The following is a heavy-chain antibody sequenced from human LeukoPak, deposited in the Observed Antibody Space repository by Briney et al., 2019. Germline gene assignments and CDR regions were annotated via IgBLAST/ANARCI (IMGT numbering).Heavy chain of an antibody. Sequence: GGSLRLSCAASGFTFSSYGMHWVRQAPGKGLEWVAFIRYDGSNKYYADSVKGRFTISRDNSKNTLYLQMNSLRAEDTAVYYCAKGAPHFDWLSNPYAFDIWGQGTMVTVSS. CDR1: GFTFSSYG. D-gene: IGHD3-9*01. J-gene: IGHJ3*02. V-gene: IGHV3-30*02. CDR3: AKGAPHFDWLSNPYAFDI. CDR2: IRYDGSNK.